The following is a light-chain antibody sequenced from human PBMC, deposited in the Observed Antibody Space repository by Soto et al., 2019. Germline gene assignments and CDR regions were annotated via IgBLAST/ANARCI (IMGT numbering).Light chain of an antibody. J-gene: IGKJ1*01. V-gene: IGKV3-20*01. CDR1: QSVTSSS. Sequence: EIVLTQSPGTLSLSPGERATLSCRASQSVTSSSLAWYQQKPGQAPRLLIYAASSRATGIPDRFSGSGSGTDFTLTISRLEPEDFAVYYCHQYGSPPRTFGQGTKVDNK. CDR3: HQYGSPPRT. CDR2: AAS.